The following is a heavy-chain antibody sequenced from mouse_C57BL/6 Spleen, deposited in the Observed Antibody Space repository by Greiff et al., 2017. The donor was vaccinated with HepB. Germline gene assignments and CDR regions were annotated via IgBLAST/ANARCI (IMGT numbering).Heavy chain of an antibody. CDR2: ISYDGSN. CDR1: GYSITSGYY. J-gene: IGHJ2*01. Sequence: ESGPGLVKPSQSLSLTCSVTGYSITSGYYWNWIRQFPGNKLEWMGYISYDGSNNYNPSLKNRISITRDTSKNQFFLKLNSVTTEDTATYYCALDSSGSFDYWGQGTTLTVSS. CDR3: ALDSSGSFDY. V-gene: IGHV3-6*01. D-gene: IGHD3-2*02.